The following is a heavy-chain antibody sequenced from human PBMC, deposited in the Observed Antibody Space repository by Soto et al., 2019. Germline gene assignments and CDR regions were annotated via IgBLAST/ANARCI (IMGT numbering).Heavy chain of an antibody. D-gene: IGHD1-26*01. Sequence: QVQLVQSGAEVKKPGASVKVSCKASGYTFTSYGISWVRQAPGKGLEWMGWINAYNGNTNYAQQLQGRVTMTTDTPTGTAYMELRSLRSDDTAVDYCARDRPFEMGATYYVDYWGQGTLVTVSS. J-gene: IGHJ4*02. CDR1: GYTFTSYG. V-gene: IGHV1-18*01. CDR2: INAYNGNT. CDR3: ARDRPFEMGATYYVDY.